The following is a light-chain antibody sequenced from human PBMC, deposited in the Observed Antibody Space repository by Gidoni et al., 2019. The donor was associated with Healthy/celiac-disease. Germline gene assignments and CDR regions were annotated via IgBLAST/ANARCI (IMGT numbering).Light chain of an antibody. CDR3: QQYNNWPPWT. CDR1: QSVSSN. J-gene: IGKJ1*01. V-gene: IGKV3-15*01. Sequence: EIVMTQSPATLSVSPGESATLSCRASQSVSSNLAWYQQKPGQAPRRLIYGASTRATGIPARFSGSGSGREFTLTISSLLSEDFAVYYCQQYNNWPPWTFGQGTKVEIK. CDR2: GAS.